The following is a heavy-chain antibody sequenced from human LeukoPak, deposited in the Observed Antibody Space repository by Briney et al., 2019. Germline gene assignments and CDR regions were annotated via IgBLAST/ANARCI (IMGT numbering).Heavy chain of an antibody. CDR3: ARDGGQTASLFDY. CDR2: ISASSATI. J-gene: IGHJ4*02. V-gene: IGHV3-48*02. Sequence: GGSLRLSCAASGFTFSAYSMNWVRQAPGKGLEWVSYISASSATIYYANSVKGRFTISRDNARNSLDLQMNSLRDEDAAVYYCARDGGQTASLFDYWGQGTLVTVSS. CDR1: GFTFSAYS. D-gene: IGHD2-21*02.